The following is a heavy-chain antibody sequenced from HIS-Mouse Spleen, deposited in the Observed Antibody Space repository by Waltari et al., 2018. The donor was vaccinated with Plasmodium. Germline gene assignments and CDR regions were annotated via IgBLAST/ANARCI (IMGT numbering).Heavy chain of an antibody. D-gene: IGHD1-26*01. CDR2: IDYSGST. V-gene: IGHV4-39*01. Sequence: QLQLQESGPGLVKPSETLSLTCTVSGGSISSSSYYWGWIRQPPGKGLEWIGSIDYSGSTYYNPSLKSRVTISVDTTKNQCSLKLRSVTAADTAVYSCARRGGSYYYFDYWGQGTLVTVSS. CDR3: ARRGGSYYYFDY. CDR1: GGSISSSSYY. J-gene: IGHJ4*02.